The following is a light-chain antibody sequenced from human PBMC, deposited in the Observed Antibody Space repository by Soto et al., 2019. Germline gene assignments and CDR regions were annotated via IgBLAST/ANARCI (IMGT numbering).Light chain of an antibody. J-gene: IGKJ2*01. CDR2: GAS. CDR1: QSVSSSY. CDR3: QQYGSSPGT. V-gene: IGKV3-20*01. Sequence: EIVLTQSPGTLSLSPGERATLSCRASQSVSSSYLAWYQQKPGQAPRLRIYGASSRATGIPDRFSGSGSGTEFTLTISRLDPEDFAVYYCQQYGSSPGTFGQGTKLEIK.